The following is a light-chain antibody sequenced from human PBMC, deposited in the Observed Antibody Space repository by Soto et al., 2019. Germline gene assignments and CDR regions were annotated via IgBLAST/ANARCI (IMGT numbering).Light chain of an antibody. V-gene: IGKV1-5*01. CDR3: QQYTSYSRP. Sequence: DVKMTQSPSALSASVGDRVTITCRASQSISSYLNWYQQKPGKAPKLLIYAASSLQSGVPSRFSGSGSGTEFTLTISSLQPDDFATYYCQQYTSYSRPFGQGTMVAIK. CDR1: QSISSY. J-gene: IGKJ1*01. CDR2: AAS.